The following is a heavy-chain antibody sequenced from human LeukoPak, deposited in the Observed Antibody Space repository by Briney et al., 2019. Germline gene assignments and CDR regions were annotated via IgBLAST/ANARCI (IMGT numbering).Heavy chain of an antibody. Sequence: PGGSLRLSCAASGFTFSSYAMHWVCQAPGKGLEYVSAISSNGGSTYYANSVKGRFTISRDNSKNTLYLQMGSLRAEDMAVYYCARLAIGYYDSSGYFVEDPFDYWGQGTLVTVSS. V-gene: IGHV3-64*01. CDR1: GFTFSSYA. D-gene: IGHD3-22*01. CDR2: ISSNGGST. J-gene: IGHJ4*02. CDR3: ARLAIGYYDSSGYFVEDPFDY.